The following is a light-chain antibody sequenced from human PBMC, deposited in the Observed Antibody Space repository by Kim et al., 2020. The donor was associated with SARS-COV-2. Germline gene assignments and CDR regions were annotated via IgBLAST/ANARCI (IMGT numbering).Light chain of an antibody. CDR3: QHHSTYPIT. J-gene: IGKJ5*01. V-gene: IGKV1-5*01. Sequence: GDRVTISWRASQSIGGWLAWYQQKPGKAPKLLIYDASSVESGVPSRCSGSGSGTEFTLTISSLQPDESATYYCQHHSTYPITFGQGTRLEIK. CDR2: DAS. CDR1: QSIGGW.